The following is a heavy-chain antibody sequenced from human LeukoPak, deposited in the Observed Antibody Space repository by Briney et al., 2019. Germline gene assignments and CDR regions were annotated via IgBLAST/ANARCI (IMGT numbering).Heavy chain of an antibody. D-gene: IGHD3-16*01. CDR2: ISGGGDST. V-gene: IGHV3-23*01. CDR1: GFTFSSYA. CDR3: AKGEGGALGIPHPYYFDY. Sequence: GGSLRLSCAASGFTFSSYAMSWVRQAPGKGLEWVSAISGGGDSTYYADSVKGRFTISRDNSKNTLYLQINSLTTEDTAVYYCAKGEGGALGIPHPYYFDYWGQGNVVTVSS. J-gene: IGHJ4*02.